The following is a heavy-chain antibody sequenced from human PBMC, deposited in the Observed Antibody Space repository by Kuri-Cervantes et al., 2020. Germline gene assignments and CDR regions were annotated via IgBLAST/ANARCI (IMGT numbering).Heavy chain of an antibody. CDR3: ARDLGYCTGGACIPDF. Sequence: GGSLRLSCVASTFTFSTYGMHWVRQAPGKGLEWVAVILYDGSKQFYADSVEGRFTISRDNSKNTLYLQMNSLRADDTAVYYCARDLGYCTGGACIPDFWGQGTLVTVSS. D-gene: IGHD2-8*02. CDR1: TFTFSTYG. CDR2: ILYDGSKQ. J-gene: IGHJ4*02. V-gene: IGHV3-30*03.